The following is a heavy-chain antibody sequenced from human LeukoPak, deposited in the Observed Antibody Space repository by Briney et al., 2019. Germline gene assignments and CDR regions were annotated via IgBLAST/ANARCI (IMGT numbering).Heavy chain of an antibody. CDR2: IIPIFGPA. V-gene: IGHV1-69*13. Sequence: SVKVSCKASGGTFSRSAISWVRQAPGQGLEWMGGIIPIFGPADYAQKFQGRVTITADESTSTAYLELSSLRSEDTAVYYCATSLPYGYYDSGGSNWFDPWGQGTLVTVSS. CDR3: ATSLPYGYYDSGGSNWFDP. CDR1: GGTFSRSA. D-gene: IGHD3-22*01. J-gene: IGHJ5*02.